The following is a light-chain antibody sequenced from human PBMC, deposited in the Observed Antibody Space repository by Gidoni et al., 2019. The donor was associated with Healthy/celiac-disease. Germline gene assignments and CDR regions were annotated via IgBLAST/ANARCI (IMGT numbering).Light chain of an antibody. CDR2: CAS. J-gene: IGKJ2*01. CDR3: QQYYSTLYT. Sequence: DIVMTQSPDSLSVSLGERATINCKFSQSVLYRSNNKNDLAWYQQKPGQPPKLLIYCASTRESGFPDRFSGSGSGTDFTLTISSLQAEDVAVYYCQQYYSTLYTFGQGTKLEIK. CDR1: QSVLYRSNNKND. V-gene: IGKV4-1*01.